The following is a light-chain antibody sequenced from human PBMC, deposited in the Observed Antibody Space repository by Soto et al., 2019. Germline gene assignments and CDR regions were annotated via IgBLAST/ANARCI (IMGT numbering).Light chain of an antibody. CDR2: GAS. J-gene: IGKJ4*01. V-gene: IGKV3-15*01. CDR1: QSLKTDGQPFSDY. CDR3: QQYALWPLT. Sequence: EIVMTQSPATLSVSPGERATLSCRASQSLKTDGQPFSDYLAWYQQKPGQAPRLLIHGASIRATGVPARCSGSGSGTEFTLTISSLQSEDFAVYFCQQYALWPLTFGGGTNVEIK.